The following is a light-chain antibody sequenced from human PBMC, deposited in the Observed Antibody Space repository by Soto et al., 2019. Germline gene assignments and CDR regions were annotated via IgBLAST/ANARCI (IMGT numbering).Light chain of an antibody. CDR1: QSLLNSANDKIH. J-gene: IGKJ4*01. CDR2: RAS. V-gene: IGKV4-1*01. CDR3: QQYFSAHLT. Sequence: DIVMTQSPASLAVSLGERATINCKSSQSLLNSANDKIHLAWYQQKQGQPPKLLIWRASTRDSGVPDRFSGSGSGTDFTLTINSLQAEDAATYYCQQYFSAHLTFGGGTKVEI.